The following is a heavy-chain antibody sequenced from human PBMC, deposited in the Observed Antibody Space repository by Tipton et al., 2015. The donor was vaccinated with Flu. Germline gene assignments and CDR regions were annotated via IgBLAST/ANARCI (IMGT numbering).Heavy chain of an antibody. CDR1: GYTFTNFG. CDR2: ISGYNGDT. D-gene: IGHD1-26*01. V-gene: IGHV1-18*01. J-gene: IGHJ6*02. Sequence: QLVQSGVEVKKPGASVKVSCKASGYTFTNFGITWVRQAPGQGLEWMGWISGYNGDTNYAEKLQGRVTMTTDASTHTAYMELRSLKSDDTAMHYCARDRGSYNIHLEYHYYYGMDVWGQGTTVTVSS. CDR3: ARDRGSYNIHLEYHYYYGMDV.